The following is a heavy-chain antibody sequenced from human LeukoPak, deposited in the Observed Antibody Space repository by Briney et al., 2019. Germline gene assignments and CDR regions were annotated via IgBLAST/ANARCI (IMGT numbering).Heavy chain of an antibody. Sequence: SETLSLTCAVYGGSFSGYYWSWIRQPPGKGPEWIGEINHSGSTNYNPSLKSRVTISVDTSKNQFSLKLSSVTAADTAVYYCARGFRDIVVVVAATFTGFDYWGQGTLVTVSS. CDR3: ARGFRDIVVVVAATFTGFDY. CDR1: GGSFSGYY. J-gene: IGHJ4*02. V-gene: IGHV4-34*01. CDR2: INHSGST. D-gene: IGHD2-15*01.